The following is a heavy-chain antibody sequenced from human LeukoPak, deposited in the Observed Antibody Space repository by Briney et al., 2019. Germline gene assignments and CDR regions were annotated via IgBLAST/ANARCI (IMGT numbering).Heavy chain of an antibody. CDR1: GDIFSSNG. J-gene: IGHJ6*02. Sequence: SVKVSCKASGDIFSSNGINWVRQAPGQGLEWMGRIVPSFGTIDYAQKFQGRVRIIADESTSTAYVELSSLRFEDTAMYYCARGEWYSDRSYYYGMDVWGQGTTVIVSS. D-gene: IGHD3-3*01. CDR2: IVPSFGTI. V-gene: IGHV1-69*13. CDR3: ARGEWYSDRSYYYGMDV.